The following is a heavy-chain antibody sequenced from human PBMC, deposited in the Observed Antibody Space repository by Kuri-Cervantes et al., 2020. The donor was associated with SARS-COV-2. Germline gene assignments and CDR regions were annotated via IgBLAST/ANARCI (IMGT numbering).Heavy chain of an antibody. J-gene: IGHJ3*02. CDR2: IIPIFGTA. D-gene: IGHD6-19*01. V-gene: IGHV1-69*05. Sequence: SVKVSCKASGGTFSSYAISWVRQAPGQGLEWMGGIIPIFGTANYAQKFQGRVTITTDESTSTAYMELSSLRSEDTAVYYCARLAGSGWFPDAFDIWGQGTMVTVSS. CDR1: GGTFSSYA. CDR3: ARLAGSGWFPDAFDI.